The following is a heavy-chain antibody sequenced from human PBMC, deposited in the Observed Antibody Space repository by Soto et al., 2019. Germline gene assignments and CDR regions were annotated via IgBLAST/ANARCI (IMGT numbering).Heavy chain of an antibody. D-gene: IGHD4-17*01. V-gene: IGHV4-31*03. CDR3: ARDLKDYGDYFDY. CDR1: GGSISSGGYY. J-gene: IGHJ4*02. Sequence: KPSETLSLTCTVSGGSISSGGYYWSWIRQHPGKGLEWIGYIYYSGSTYYNPSLKSRVTISVDTSKNQFSLKLSSVTAADTAVYYCARDLKDYGDYFDYWGQGTLVTVSS. CDR2: IYYSGST.